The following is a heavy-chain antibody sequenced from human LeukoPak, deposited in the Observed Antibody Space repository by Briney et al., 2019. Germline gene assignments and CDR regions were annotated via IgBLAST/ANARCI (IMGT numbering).Heavy chain of an antibody. D-gene: IGHD2-15*01. CDR2: IYHSGST. CDR1: GGSISSSNW. V-gene: IGHV4-4*02. Sequence: SETLSLTCAVSGGSISSSNWWSWVRLPPGKGLEWIGEIYHSGSTNYNPSLKSRVTISVDKSKNQFSLKLSSVTAADTAVYYCARGYCSGGSCSFDYWGQGTLVTVSS. CDR3: ARGYCSGGSCSFDY. J-gene: IGHJ4*02.